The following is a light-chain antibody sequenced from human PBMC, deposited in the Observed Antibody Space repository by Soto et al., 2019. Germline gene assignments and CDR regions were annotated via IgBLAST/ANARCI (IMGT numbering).Light chain of an antibody. J-gene: IGKJ5*01. CDR1: QGISSY. CDR2: AAS. Sequence: IQLTQSPSSLSASVGDRVTITCRASQGISSYLALYQQKPGKAPTFLIYAASTLQSGVPSRFSGSGSVTDCTRTISSLQPEAVETYCCQQLNRYSITFGQGERLASK. CDR3: QQLNRYSIT. V-gene: IGKV1-9*01.